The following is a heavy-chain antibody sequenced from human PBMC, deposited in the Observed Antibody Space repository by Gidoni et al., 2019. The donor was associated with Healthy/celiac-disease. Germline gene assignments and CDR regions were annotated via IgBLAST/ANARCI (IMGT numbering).Heavy chain of an antibody. D-gene: IGHD2-15*01. V-gene: IGHV1-8*01. CDR3: ARSRRAYCSGGSCYSWFDP. J-gene: IGHJ5*02. Sequence: QVQLVQSGAEVKKPGASVKVSCKASGYTFPSYDINWVRQATGQGLEWMGWMNPNSGNTGYAQKFQGRVTMTRNTSISTAYMELSSLRSEDTAVYYCARSRRAYCSGGSCYSWFDPWGQGTLVTVSS. CDR2: MNPNSGNT. CDR1: GYTFPSYD.